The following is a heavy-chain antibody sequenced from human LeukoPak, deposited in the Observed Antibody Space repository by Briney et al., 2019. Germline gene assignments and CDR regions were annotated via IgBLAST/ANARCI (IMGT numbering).Heavy chain of an antibody. CDR3: ARGRVSSGWGPFDP. J-gene: IGHJ5*02. D-gene: IGHD6-19*01. Sequence: SETLFLTCTVSGGSISSYYWSWIRQPPGKGLEWIGYIYYSGSTNYNPSLKSRVTISVDTSKNQFSLELSSVTAADTAVYYCARGRVSSGWGPFDPWGQGTLVTVSS. V-gene: IGHV4-59*01. CDR1: GGSISSYY. CDR2: IYYSGST.